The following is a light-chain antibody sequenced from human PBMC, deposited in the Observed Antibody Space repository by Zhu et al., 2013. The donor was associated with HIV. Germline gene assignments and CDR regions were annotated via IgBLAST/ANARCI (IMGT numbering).Light chain of an antibody. Sequence: DIVMTQSPDSLAVSLGERATINCKSSQSVFYSSNNNNYLAWYQHKPGQPPKLLIYWASTRESGVPDRFSGSGSGTDFTLTISSLQAEDVAVYYCQQRSNWPPTFGGGTKVEIK. V-gene: IGKV4-1*01. CDR2: WAS. CDR3: QQRSNWPPT. J-gene: IGKJ4*01. CDR1: QSVFYSSNNNNY.